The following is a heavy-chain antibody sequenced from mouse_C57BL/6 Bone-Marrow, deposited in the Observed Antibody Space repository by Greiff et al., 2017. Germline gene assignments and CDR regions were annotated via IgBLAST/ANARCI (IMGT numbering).Heavy chain of an antibody. V-gene: IGHV1-50*01. J-gene: IGHJ3*01. D-gene: IGHD2-2*01. CDR3: ARGGYAFAY. Sequence: QVQLQQSGAELVRPGASVKLSCTASGYTFTSYWMQWVKQRPGQGLEWIGEIDPSDSYTNYNQKFKGKATLTVDTSSSTAYMQLSSLTSEDSAVYYCARGGYAFAYWGQGTLVTVSA. CDR2: IDPSDSYT. CDR1: GYTFTSYW.